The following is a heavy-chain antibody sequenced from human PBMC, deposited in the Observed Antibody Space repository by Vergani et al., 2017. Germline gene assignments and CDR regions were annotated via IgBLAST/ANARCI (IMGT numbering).Heavy chain of an antibody. Sequence: QVQLQESGPGLVKPSQTLSLTCTVSGGSISSGDYYWSWIRQPPGKGLEWIGYIYYSGSTYYNPSLKSRVTILVDTSKNQFSLKLSSVTAADTAVYYCARGRSSSGGYFDYWGQGTLVTVSS. CDR3: ARGRSSSGGYFDY. J-gene: IGHJ4*02. V-gene: IGHV4-30-4*08. D-gene: IGHD6-13*01. CDR1: GGSISSGDYY. CDR2: IYYSGST.